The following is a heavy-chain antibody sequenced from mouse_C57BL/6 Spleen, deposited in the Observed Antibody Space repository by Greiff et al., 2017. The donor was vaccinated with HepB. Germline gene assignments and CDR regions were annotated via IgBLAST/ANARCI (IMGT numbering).Heavy chain of an antibody. D-gene: IGHD2-4*01. V-gene: IGHV3-6*01. CDR1: GYSITSGYY. Sequence: EVKLMESGPGLVKPSQSLSLTCSVTGYSITSGYYWNWIRQFPGNKLEWMGYISYDGSNNYNPSLKNRISITRDTSKNQFFLKLNSVTTEDTATYYCARFYYDYDGDYWGQGTTLTVSS. J-gene: IGHJ2*01. CDR3: ARFYYDYDGDY. CDR2: ISYDGSN.